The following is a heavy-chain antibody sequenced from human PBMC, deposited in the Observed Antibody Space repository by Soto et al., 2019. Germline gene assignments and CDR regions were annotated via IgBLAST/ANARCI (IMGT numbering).Heavy chain of an antibody. V-gene: IGHV3-23*01. CDR1: GFTFSSYA. J-gene: IGHJ4*02. D-gene: IGHD3-3*01. Sequence: GGSLRLSCAASGFTFSSYAMSWVRQAPGKGLEWVSAISGSGGSTYYADSVKGRFTISRDNSKNTLYLQMNSLRAEDTAVYYCAKTEPPPKTFWSGYFYYFDYWGQGTLVTVSS. CDR3: AKTEPPPKTFWSGYFYYFDY. CDR2: ISGSGGST.